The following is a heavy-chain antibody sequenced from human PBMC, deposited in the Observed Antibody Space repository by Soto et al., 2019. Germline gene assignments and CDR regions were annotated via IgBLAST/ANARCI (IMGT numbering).Heavy chain of an antibody. CDR3: ARDSPIVPQIVVVPAALDPLDCYMDV. D-gene: IGHD2-2*01. Sequence: QVQLVQSGAEVKKPGASVKVSCKASGYTFTSYAMHWVRQAPGQRLEWMGWINAGNGNAKYSQKFQGRVTITRDTSASTAYMALSSLRSEDTAVYYCARDSPIVPQIVVVPAALDPLDCYMDVWGKGTTVTVSS. V-gene: IGHV1-3*01. J-gene: IGHJ6*03. CDR1: GYTFTSYA. CDR2: INAGNGNA.